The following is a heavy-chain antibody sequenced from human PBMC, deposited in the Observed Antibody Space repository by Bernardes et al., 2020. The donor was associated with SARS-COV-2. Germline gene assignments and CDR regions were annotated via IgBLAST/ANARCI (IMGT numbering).Heavy chain of an antibody. D-gene: IGHD5-12*01. CDR2: VYSGGNT. Sequence: GGSLRLSCAASGFTVSSYYMSWVRQAPGKGLEWVSVVYSGGNTYYAASVKGRFTISRDNSKNTLYLQMNSLRAEDTAVYYCARGPKRLKPFDDWDQGTLVSVST. CDR3: ARGPKRLKPFDD. V-gene: IGHV3-53*01. J-gene: IGHJ4*02. CDR1: GFTVSSYY.